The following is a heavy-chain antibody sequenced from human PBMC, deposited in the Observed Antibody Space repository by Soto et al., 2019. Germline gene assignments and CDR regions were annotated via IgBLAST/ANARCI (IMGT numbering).Heavy chain of an antibody. J-gene: IGHJ5*02. D-gene: IGHD6-19*01. CDR2: IYYSGST. CDR3: ASFIAVAGTGNWFDP. Sequence: SETLSLTCTVSGGSISSGDYYWSWIRQPPGKGLEWIGYIYYSGSTYYNPSLKSRVTVSVDTSKNQFSLKLSSVTAADTAVYYCASFIAVAGTGNWFDPWGQGTLVTVSS. V-gene: IGHV4-30-4*01. CDR1: GGSISSGDYY.